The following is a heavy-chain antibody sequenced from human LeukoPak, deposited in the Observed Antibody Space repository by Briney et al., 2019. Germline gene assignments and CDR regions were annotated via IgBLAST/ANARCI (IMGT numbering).Heavy chain of an antibody. CDR3: AKDLYGDYLYPMTPFDY. J-gene: IGHJ4*02. CDR1: GFTFSSYG. Sequence: PGGSLRLSCAASGFTFSSYGMSWVRQAPGKGLEWVAAISGSGGSTYYADSVKGRFTISRDNSKNTLYLQMNSLRAEDTAVYYCAKDLYGDYLYPMTPFDYWGQGTLVTVSS. V-gene: IGHV3-23*01. D-gene: IGHD4-17*01. CDR2: ISGSGGST.